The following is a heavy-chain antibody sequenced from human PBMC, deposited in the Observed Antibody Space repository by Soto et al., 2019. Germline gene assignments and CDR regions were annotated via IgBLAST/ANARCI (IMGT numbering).Heavy chain of an antibody. CDR2: IYYSGST. Sequence: SETLSLTCTVSGGSISSYYCSWIRQPPGPGLEWIGYIYYSGSTNYNSSLKSRITISVDTAKNQYSLKRSSVTAAAPALYYCARDASPGDAFDIWGRGTMVTVSS. CDR1: GGSISSYY. V-gene: IGHV4-59*01. J-gene: IGHJ3*02. CDR3: ARDASPGDAFDI.